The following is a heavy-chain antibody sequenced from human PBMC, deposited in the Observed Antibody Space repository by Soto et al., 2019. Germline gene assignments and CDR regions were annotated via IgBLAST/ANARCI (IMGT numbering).Heavy chain of an antibody. Sequence: GSLRLSCAASGFTFSSYAMHWVRQAPGKGLEWVAVISYDGSNKYYADSVKGRFTISRDNSKNTLYLQMNSLRAEDTAVYYCARTQPPRMVRGVMINWGQGTLVTVSS. J-gene: IGHJ4*02. V-gene: IGHV3-30-3*01. CDR2: ISYDGSNK. CDR3: ARTQPPRMVRGVMIN. CDR1: GFTFSSYA. D-gene: IGHD3-10*01.